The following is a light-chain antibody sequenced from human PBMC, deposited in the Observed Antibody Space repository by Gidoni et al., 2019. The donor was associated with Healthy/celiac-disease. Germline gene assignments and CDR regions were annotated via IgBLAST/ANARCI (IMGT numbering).Light chain of an antibody. CDR3: QQYNSTPPIT. J-gene: IGKJ5*01. CDR1: QSNSNS. Sequence: DIQMTQSPSSLPASVGDRVTITCWASQSNSNSLAWYQQKPGKAPKLLLYAASRLKSGVPSRCSGSGSGTDYTLTISSLQPEDFATYYCQQYNSTPPITFGQGTRLEIK. V-gene: IGKV1-NL1*01. CDR2: AAS.